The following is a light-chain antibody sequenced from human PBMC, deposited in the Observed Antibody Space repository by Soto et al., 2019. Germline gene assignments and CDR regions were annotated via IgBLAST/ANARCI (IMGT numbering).Light chain of an antibody. CDR1: QSVSNNY. CDR3: HQHGGTPET. J-gene: IGKJ1*01. Sequence: IVFTQSPGTLSLSRGDRATLACMASQSVSNNYVAWYQQKPGQAPRLLIFRASNNATGVPDRFSGSGSGTEFILTISALEPEDSGIYHCHQHGGTPETLGQGTKVDI. CDR2: RAS. V-gene: IGKV3-20*01.